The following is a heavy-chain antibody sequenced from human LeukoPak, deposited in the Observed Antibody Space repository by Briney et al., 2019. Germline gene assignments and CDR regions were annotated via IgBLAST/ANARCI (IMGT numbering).Heavy chain of an antibody. CDR1: GFTFSSYA. D-gene: IGHD3-10*01. J-gene: IGHJ4*02. V-gene: IGHV3-48*03. Sequence: GGSLRLSCAASGFTFSSYAMNWVRQAPGKGLEWVSTITGSGGTIYYADSVKGRFTISRDNAKNSLYLQMNSLRAEDTAVYYCARELGSLYGSGYDYWGQGTLVTVSS. CDR2: ITGSGGTI. CDR3: ARELGSLYGSGYDY.